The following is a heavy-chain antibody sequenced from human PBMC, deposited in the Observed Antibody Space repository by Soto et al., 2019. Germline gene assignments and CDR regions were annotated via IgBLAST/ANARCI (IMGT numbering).Heavy chain of an antibody. J-gene: IGHJ5*02. V-gene: IGHV6-1*01. CDR3: AKGDNLGPKTGYAFDP. CDR1: GDSVSINTAS. D-gene: IGHD5-12*01. CDR2: TYFRSKWYN. Sequence: SQTLSLTCAISGDSVSINTASGNWIRQSPSRGLEWLGRTYFRSKWYNDYAVSVKSRIIINPDTSNNQFSLQLNSVTPEDTAVYFCAKGDNLGPKTGYAFDPWGQG.